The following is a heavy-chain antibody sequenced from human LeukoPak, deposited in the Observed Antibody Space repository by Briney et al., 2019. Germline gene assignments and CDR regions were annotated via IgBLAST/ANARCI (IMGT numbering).Heavy chain of an antibody. V-gene: IGHV1-69*13. CDR1: GGTFSSYA. D-gene: IGHD5-24*01. Sequence: SVKVSCKASGGTFSSYAISWVRQAPGQGLEWMGGIIPIFGTANYARKFQGRVTITADESTSTAYMELSSLRSEDTAVYYCARDSDGYTTTFDYWGQGTLVTVSS. CDR2: IIPIFGTA. CDR3: ARDSDGYTTTFDY. J-gene: IGHJ4*02.